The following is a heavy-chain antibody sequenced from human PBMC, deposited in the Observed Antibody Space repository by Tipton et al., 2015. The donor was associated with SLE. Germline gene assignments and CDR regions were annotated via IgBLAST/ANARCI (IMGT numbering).Heavy chain of an antibody. CDR1: GFIVRSHY. J-gene: IGHJ4*02. D-gene: IGHD2-15*01. Sequence: GSLRLSCAASGFIVRSHYMSWVRQAPGKGLEWVSVIYSGETTYYADSVKGRFAISGDNSKNTLYLQMNSLRPEDTAVYYCATLWGYCSVGRCYSAFWGQGTLVTVSS. V-gene: IGHV3-53*05. CDR3: ATLWGYCSVGRCYSAF. CDR2: IYSGETT.